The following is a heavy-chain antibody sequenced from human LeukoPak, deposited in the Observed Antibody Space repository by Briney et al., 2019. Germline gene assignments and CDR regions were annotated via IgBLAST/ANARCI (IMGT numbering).Heavy chain of an antibody. V-gene: IGHV1-69*06. D-gene: IGHD3-16*02. CDR2: IIPIFGTA. J-gene: IGHJ3*02. CDR1: GGTFSSYA. Sequence: ASVKVSCKASGGTFSSYAISWVRQAPGQGLEWMGRIIPIFGTANYAQKFQGRVTITADKSTSTAYMELSSLRSEDTAVYYCARGKKSLGELSLGAFDIWGQGTMVTVSS. CDR3: ARGKKSLGELSLGAFDI.